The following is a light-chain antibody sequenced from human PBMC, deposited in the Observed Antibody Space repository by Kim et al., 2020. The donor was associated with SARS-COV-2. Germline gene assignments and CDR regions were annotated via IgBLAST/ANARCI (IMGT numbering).Light chain of an antibody. CDR1: ALPKQY. CDR3: QSADSSGTYWV. J-gene: IGLJ3*02. V-gene: IGLV3-25*03. Sequence: SYELTQPPSVSVSPGQTARITCSGDALPKQYAYWYQQKPGQAPVLVKYKDSERPSGIPERFSGSSSGTTVTLTISGVQAEDEAAYYCQSADSSGTYWVFG. CDR2: KDS.